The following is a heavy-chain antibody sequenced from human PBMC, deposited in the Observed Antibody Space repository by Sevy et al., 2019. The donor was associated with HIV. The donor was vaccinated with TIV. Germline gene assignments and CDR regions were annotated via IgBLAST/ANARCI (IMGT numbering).Heavy chain of an antibody. V-gene: IGHV3-7*03. CDR3: ASYYVWGSYRIDY. CDR2: IKQDGSEK. Sequence: GGSLRLSCAASGFTFSSYWMSWVRQAPGKGLEWVANIKQDGSEKYYVDSVKGRFTISRDNPKNSLYLQMNSLRAEDTAVYYCASYYVWGSYRIDYWGQGTLVTVSS. CDR1: GFTFSSYW. J-gene: IGHJ4*02. D-gene: IGHD3-16*02.